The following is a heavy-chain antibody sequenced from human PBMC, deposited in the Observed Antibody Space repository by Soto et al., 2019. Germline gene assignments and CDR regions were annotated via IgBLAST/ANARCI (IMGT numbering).Heavy chain of an antibody. V-gene: IGHV3-7*05. CDR2: INQDGSEK. D-gene: IGHD5-18*01. Sequence: VQLVESGGGLVQPGGSLRLSCGASGFTFRTYWLSWVRQVPGKGLEWVANINQDGSEKNYVDSVKDRFTISRDNAKNSLYLQMSSLRAEDTALYYCARDGSTSWYSYDYHGMDVWGQGTTVTVSS. CDR3: ARDGSTSWYSYDYHGMDV. CDR1: GFTFRTYW. J-gene: IGHJ6*02.